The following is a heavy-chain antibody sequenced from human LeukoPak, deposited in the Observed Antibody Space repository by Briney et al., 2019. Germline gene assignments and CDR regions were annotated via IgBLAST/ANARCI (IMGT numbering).Heavy chain of an antibody. V-gene: IGHV3-11*01. J-gene: IGHJ6*02. CDR1: TSTFNYYY. Sequence: GGSLRLSCAASTSTFNYYYMNWIRQAPGKGLEWLSYISDNGKTIFYADSVKGRFTISRDNAGKSPFFQMNSLRAEDTAVYYCAGFPGYSYGDLSYYGLRVWGQGTTVTVSS. CDR3: AGFPGYSYGDLSYYGLRV. CDR2: ISDNGKTI. D-gene: IGHD5-18*01.